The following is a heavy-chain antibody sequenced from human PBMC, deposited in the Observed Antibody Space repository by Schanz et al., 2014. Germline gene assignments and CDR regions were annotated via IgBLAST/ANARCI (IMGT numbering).Heavy chain of an antibody. Sequence: QVQLVESGGGVVQPGGSLRLSCAASGFTFSNYGIHWVRQAPGKGLEWVAVINYDGGLRFFADSVRGRVTISRDNSNNMVYLQMNSLRAEDTAIYYCTKWANEGGGGYCHFDLWGQGTLVTVSS. J-gene: IGHJ4*02. CDR1: GFTFSNYG. CDR2: INYDGGLR. CDR3: TKWANEGGGGYCHFDL. D-gene: IGHD2-21*01. V-gene: IGHV3-33*06.